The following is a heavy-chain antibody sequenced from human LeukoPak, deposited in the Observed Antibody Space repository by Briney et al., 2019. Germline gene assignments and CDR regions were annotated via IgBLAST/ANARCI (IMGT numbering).Heavy chain of an antibody. J-gene: IGHJ4*02. D-gene: IGHD3-22*01. CDR3: AKRGVVIRVILVGFHKEAYYFDS. CDR1: GITLSNYG. V-gene: IGHV3-23*01. CDR2: ISGSGGRT. Sequence: GGSLRLSRAVSGITLSNYGMSWVRQAPGKGLEWVAGISGSGGRTNYADSVKGRFTISRGNPKNTLYLQMNSLRAEDTAVYFCAKRGVVIRVILVGFHKEAYYFDSWGQGALVTVSS.